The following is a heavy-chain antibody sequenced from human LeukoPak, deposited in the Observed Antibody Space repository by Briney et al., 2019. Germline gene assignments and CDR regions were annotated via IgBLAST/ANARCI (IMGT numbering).Heavy chain of an antibody. Sequence: ETLSLTCTVSGGSISSYYWSWIRQPAGKGLEWIGRIYTSGSTNYNPSLKGRVTMSVDTSKNQFSLKLSSVTAADTAVYYCARDRRRDPRDAFDIWGQGTMVTVSS. J-gene: IGHJ3*02. CDR1: GGSISSYY. CDR3: ARDRRRDPRDAFDI. CDR2: IYTSGST. V-gene: IGHV4-4*07.